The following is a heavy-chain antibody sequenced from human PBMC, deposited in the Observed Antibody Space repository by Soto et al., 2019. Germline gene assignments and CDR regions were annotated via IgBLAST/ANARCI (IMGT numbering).Heavy chain of an antibody. CDR2: VTVTGGST. Sequence: VGSLRLSCAASAISFNTYGVTWVRQARGKGLEWVSTVTVTGGSTYYADSVKGRFTISRDRSNYTVSLLLNSLRVEDTAIYYCAGQRSPEGWFDPWGQGTLVTVSS. CDR3: AGQRSPEGWFDP. CDR1: AISFNTYG. V-gene: IGHV3-23*01. D-gene: IGHD3-10*01. J-gene: IGHJ5*02.